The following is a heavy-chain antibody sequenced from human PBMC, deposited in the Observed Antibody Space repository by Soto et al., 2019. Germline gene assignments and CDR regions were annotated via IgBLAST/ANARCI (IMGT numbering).Heavy chain of an antibody. CDR3: VRSWGVYCSSIRCYSPWLDP. CDR1: GLSFSSHE. D-gene: IGHD2-2*02. Sequence: PXGCLRLSCVACGLSFSSHEKNGVRKAPGKGLEWVSYISSSGSPIDYADSVRGRFTTSRDNAKNSVILQMNSLRVEDTAVYYCVRSWGVYCSSIRCYSPWLDPWGQGTLVTVSS. J-gene: IGHJ5*02. CDR2: ISSSGSPI. V-gene: IGHV3-48*03.